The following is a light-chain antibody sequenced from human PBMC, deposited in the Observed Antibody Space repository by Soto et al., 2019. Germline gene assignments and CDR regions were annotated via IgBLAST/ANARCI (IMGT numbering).Light chain of an antibody. CDR1: QSVSRD. V-gene: IGKV3-11*01. J-gene: IGKJ3*01. CDR3: QHRHN. Sequence: DIVLTQSPATLSLSPGERATVSCRASQSVSRDFAWYQQKPGQAPRLLIYDASNRATGIPARFSGSGSGTDLTLTINSLQPEDFAVYYCQHRHNFGPGTKVDFK. CDR2: DAS.